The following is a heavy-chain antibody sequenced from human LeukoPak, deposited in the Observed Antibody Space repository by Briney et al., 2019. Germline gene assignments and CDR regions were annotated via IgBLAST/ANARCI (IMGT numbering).Heavy chain of an antibody. CDR1: GFTFSSYS. CDR2: ISGSGYST. J-gene: IGHJ4*02. V-gene: IGHV3-23*01. D-gene: IGHD4-17*01. Sequence: GGSLRLSCTASGFTFSSYSMNWVRQAQGKGLEWVSSISGSGYSTYYADSVKGRFTISRDNSKNTLYLQMNSLRAEDTAVYYCAKDLTTVTTGDYWGQGTLVTVSS. CDR3: AKDLTTVTTGDY.